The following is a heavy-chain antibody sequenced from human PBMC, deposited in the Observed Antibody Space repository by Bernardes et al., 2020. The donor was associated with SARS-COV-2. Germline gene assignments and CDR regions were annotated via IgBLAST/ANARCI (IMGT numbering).Heavy chain of an antibody. Sequence: ASVKVSCKTSGYLFSTYGLAWVRQAPGQGLEWLGWISAYNKDTNIAQKFQGRVTMTTDTSTNTAYMELRSLRPDDTAVYYCARDRPNFRPSTTTLDYWGQGTLVNVS. CDR3: ARDRPNFRPSTTTLDY. CDR2: ISAYNKDT. D-gene: IGHD1-1*01. J-gene: IGHJ4*02. CDR1: GYLFSTYG. V-gene: IGHV1-18*04.